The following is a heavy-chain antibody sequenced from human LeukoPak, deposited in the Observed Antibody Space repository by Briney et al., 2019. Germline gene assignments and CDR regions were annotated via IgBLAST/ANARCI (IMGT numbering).Heavy chain of an antibody. CDR3: ARGGTMIVVALFDAFDI. CDR2: IHYSGST. D-gene: IGHD3-22*01. Sequence: PSETLSLTCAEPGGSISSYNWSWVRQPPGKGLAWTGHIHYSGSTNYNPSLKSRVTISVDTTKNQFSLKLSAVTAADTAVYYCARGGTMIVVALFDAFDIWGQGTMVTVSS. J-gene: IGHJ3*02. CDR1: GGSISSYN. V-gene: IGHV4-59*01.